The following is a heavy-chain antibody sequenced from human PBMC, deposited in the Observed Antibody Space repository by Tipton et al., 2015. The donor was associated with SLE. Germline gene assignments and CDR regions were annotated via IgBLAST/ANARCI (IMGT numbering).Heavy chain of an antibody. D-gene: IGHD2-21*01. J-gene: IGHJ4*02. CDR3: ARRRFQSASDS. CDR2: LYPSGST. CDR1: VGSISTSY. V-gene: IGHV4-4*07. Sequence: GLVKPSETLSLTCPVSVGSISTSYWSWIRQPAGKGLEWIGRLYPSGSTNYHPSLKSRVTMSVDTSMNQFSLKLFSVTAADTAVYYCARRRFQSASDSWGQGTVVSVSS.